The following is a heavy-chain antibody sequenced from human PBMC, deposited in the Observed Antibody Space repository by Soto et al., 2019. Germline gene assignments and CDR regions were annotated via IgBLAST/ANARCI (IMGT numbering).Heavy chain of an antibody. CDR3: AKVSGYYYYYGMGV. CDR1: GFTFSSYA. CDR2: ISGSGGNT. Sequence: PGGSLRLSCAASGFTFSSYAMSWVRQAPGKGLEWVSAISGSGGNTYFAGSVRGRFTISRDNSKNTLYLQMNSLRAEDTAVYYCAKVSGYYYYYGMGVWGQGTTVTVSS. V-gene: IGHV3-23*01. J-gene: IGHJ6*02.